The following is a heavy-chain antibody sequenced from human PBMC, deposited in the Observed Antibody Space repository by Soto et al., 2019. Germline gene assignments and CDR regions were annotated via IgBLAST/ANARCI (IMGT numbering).Heavy chain of an antibody. CDR3: ARGSNYIDY. CDR2: ISAYNGNT. Sequence: QVPLVQSGAEVKKPGASVKVSCKASGYTFTIYGISWVRQAPGQGLEWMGWISAYNGNTNYAQKLQGRVTMTKDTTTSTAYMELRSLSSDDTDVYYCARGSNYIDYWGHGTLVTVAS. D-gene: IGHD2-2*01. J-gene: IGHJ4*01. CDR1: GYTFTIYG. V-gene: IGHV1-18*01.